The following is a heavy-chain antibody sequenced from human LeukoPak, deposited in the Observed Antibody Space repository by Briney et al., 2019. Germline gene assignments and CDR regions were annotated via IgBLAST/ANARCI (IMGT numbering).Heavy chain of an antibody. CDR3: ARAGINYYDSSGYYPFDY. V-gene: IGHV3-23*01. D-gene: IGHD3-22*01. CDR2: ISGSGGST. CDR1: GFTFSSYA. J-gene: IGHJ4*02. Sequence: QSGGSLRLSCAASGFTFSSYAMSWVRQAPGKGLEWVSAISGSGGSTYYADSVKGRFTISRDNSKNTLYLQMNSLRAEDTAVYYCARAGINYYDSSGYYPFDYWGQGTLVTVSS.